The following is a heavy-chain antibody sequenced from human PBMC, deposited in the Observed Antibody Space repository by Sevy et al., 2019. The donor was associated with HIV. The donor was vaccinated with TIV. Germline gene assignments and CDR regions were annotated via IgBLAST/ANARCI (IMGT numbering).Heavy chain of an antibody. D-gene: IGHD2-8*01. J-gene: IGHJ4*02. CDR2: LFFGCGEI. CDR3: AGEGCTKPHDY. V-gene: IGHV3-23*01. CDR1: GFTFSKYS. Sequence: GGSLRLSCAASGFTFSKYSMSWVRQPPGKGLEWVSTLFFGCGEINYADSVKGRFTISRDNSKSSLYLQMNNLRPDDTAVYYCAGEGCTKPHDYWGQGTLVTVSS.